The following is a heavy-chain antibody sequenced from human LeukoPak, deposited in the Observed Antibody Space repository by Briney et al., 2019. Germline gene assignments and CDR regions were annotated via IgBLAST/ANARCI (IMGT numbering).Heavy chain of an antibody. CDR3: ARGHGIVSGYYPYYYYGMDV. J-gene: IGHJ6*02. D-gene: IGHD3-9*01. CDR2: SDGGGDT. Sequence: PSETLSLTCAVYGGSFSGYYWSWIRLPPGKGLEWIGESDGGGDTNYNPSLKSRVTISVDTPKNQISLKLSSVTAADTAVYYCARGHGIVSGYYPYYYYGMDVWGQGTTVTVSS. V-gene: IGHV4-34*01. CDR1: GGSFSGYY.